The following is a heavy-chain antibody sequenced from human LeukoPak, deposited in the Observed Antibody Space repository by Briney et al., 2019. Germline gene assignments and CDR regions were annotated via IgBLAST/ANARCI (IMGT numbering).Heavy chain of an antibody. CDR2: TSYSGST. J-gene: IGHJ4*02. D-gene: IGHD5-18*01. V-gene: IGHV4-59*12. CDR1: GGSITSYY. CDR3: ARDLARGGIQLWPFDY. Sequence: PSETLSLTCTVSGGSITSYYWNWIRQPPGKGLEWVGYTSYSGSTNYNPSLKSRVTISVDTSKNQFSLKLSSVTAADTAVYYCARDLARGGIQLWPFDYWGQGTLVTVSS.